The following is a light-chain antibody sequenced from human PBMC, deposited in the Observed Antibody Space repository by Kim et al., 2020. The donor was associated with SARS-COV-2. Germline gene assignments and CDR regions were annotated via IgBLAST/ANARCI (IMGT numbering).Light chain of an antibody. J-gene: IGLJ3*02. V-gene: IGLV2-14*03. CDR1: SSDVDGYNY. Sequence: GQSITHSCTGTSSDVDGYNYVSWYQQHPGKAPKLMIFDVSNRPSGVSNRFSGSKSGNTASLTISGLQTEDEADYYCSSYTSSSTLVFGGGTKLTVL. CDR3: SSYTSSSTLV. CDR2: DVS.